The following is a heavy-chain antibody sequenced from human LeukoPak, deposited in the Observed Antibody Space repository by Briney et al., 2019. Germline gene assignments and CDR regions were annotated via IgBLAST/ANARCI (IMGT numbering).Heavy chain of an antibody. CDR1: VGSISSSNW. CDR2: IFYSGST. J-gene: IGHJ4*02. Sequence: SETLSLTCAVSVGSISSSNWWSWVRQPPGKGLEWIGEIFYSGSTNYNPSLKSRVTISVDRSKNQFSLKLNSVTAADTAVYYCARDLHGYNPSFFYWGQGTLVTVSS. CDR3: ARDLHGYNPSFFY. V-gene: IGHV4-4*02. D-gene: IGHD5-24*01.